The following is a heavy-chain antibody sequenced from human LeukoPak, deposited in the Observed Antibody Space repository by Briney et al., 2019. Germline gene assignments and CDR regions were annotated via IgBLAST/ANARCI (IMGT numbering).Heavy chain of an antibody. CDR1: GYTLTELS. D-gene: IGHD6-13*01. Sequence: ASVKVSCKVSGYTLTELSMHWVRQAPGKGLEWMGGFDPEDGETIYAQKFQGRVTMTEDTSTDTAYMELSSLRSEDTAVYYCATDWTLVEQQLAKRGAFDIWAKGQWSPSLQ. CDR3: ATDWTLVEQQLAKRGAFDI. V-gene: IGHV1-24*01. J-gene: IGHJ3*02. CDR2: FDPEDGET.